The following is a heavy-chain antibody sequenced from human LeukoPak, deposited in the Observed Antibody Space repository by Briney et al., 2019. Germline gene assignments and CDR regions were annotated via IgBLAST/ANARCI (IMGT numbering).Heavy chain of an antibody. CDR1: GFTFSNLW. V-gene: IGHV3-74*01. CDR3: ASTFRITGTTYYY. D-gene: IGHD1-20*01. CDR2: INSYGSVT. J-gene: IGHJ4*02. Sequence: GGSLTLSCAASGFTFSNLWMHWVRQVPGKGLVWVSRINSYGSVTSYVDSVKGRFTISRDTAQNTVYLQMNSLRAEDTAVYYCASTFRITGTTYYYWGQGALVTVSS.